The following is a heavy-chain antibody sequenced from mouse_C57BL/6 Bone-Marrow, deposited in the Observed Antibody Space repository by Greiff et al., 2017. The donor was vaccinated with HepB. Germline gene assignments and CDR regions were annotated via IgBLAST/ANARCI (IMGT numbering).Heavy chain of an antibody. CDR2: ISSGGDYI. Sequence: EVQLKESGEGLVKPGGSLKLSCAASGFTFSSYAMSWVRQTPEKRLEWVAYISSGGDYIYYADTVKGRFTISRDNARNTLYLQMSSLKSEDTAMYYCTRSRYYYGSSYWYFDVWGTGTTVTVSS. J-gene: IGHJ1*03. V-gene: IGHV5-9-1*02. D-gene: IGHD1-1*01. CDR1: GFTFSSYA. CDR3: TRSRYYYGSSYWYFDV.